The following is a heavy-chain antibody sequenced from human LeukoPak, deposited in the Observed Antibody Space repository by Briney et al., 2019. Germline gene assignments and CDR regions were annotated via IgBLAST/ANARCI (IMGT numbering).Heavy chain of an antibody. CDR3: ARAPFSGYYYTWFDP. CDR1: GFTFNSYA. CDR2: INHSGST. V-gene: IGHV4-34*01. J-gene: IGHJ5*02. Sequence: GSLRLSCAAAGFTFNSYAMSWIRQPPGKGLEWIGEINHSGSTNYNPSLKSRVTISVDTSKNQFSLKLSSVTAADTAVYYCARAPFSGYYYTWFDPWGQGTLVTVSS. D-gene: IGHD3-22*01.